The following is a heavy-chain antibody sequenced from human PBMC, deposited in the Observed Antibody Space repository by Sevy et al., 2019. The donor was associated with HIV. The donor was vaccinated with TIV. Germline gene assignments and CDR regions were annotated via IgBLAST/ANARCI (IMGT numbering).Heavy chain of an antibody. J-gene: IGHJ4*02. D-gene: IGHD3-16*02. V-gene: IGHV3-7*01. CDR3: ARALADWGSFHYSS. CDR2: IKQDGTDK. CDR1: GFTFATYW. Sequence: GGSLRLSCAASGFTFATYWMTWVRQAPGKGLEWVAYIKQDGTDKYYVDSVRGRFTISRDNGKNSLYLQMSSRRAEDTAVDVCARALADWGSFHYSSWGRGTLVTVSS.